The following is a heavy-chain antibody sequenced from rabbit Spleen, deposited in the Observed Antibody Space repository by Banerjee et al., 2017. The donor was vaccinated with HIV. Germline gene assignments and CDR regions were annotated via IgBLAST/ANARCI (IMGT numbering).Heavy chain of an antibody. Sequence: QSLEESGGDLVKPGGSLKLSCKASGFDFSSYGMSWVRQAPGKGLEWIACINAVTAKAVYASWAKGRFTLSKTSSTTVTLQMTSLTDADTATYFCAIDLDGVIGWNFNLWGPGTLVTVS. V-gene: IGHV1S40*01. D-gene: IGHD1-1*01. J-gene: IGHJ4*01. CDR3: AIDLDGVIGWNFNL. CDR1: GFDFSSYG. CDR2: INAVTAKA.